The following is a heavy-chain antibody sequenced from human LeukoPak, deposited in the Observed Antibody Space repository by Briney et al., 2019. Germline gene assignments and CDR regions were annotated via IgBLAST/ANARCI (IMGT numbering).Heavy chain of an antibody. Sequence: SETLSLTCAVYGGSFSGYYWSWIRQPPGKGLEWMGEINHSGSTHYNPSLKTRVTISVDTSKNQFSLKLSSVTAADTAVYYCARGRGRYYGSGSSTGWFDPWGQGTLVTVSS. CDR2: INHSGST. D-gene: IGHD3-10*01. V-gene: IGHV4-34*01. J-gene: IGHJ5*02. CDR3: ARGRGRYYGSGSSTGWFDP. CDR1: GGSFSGYY.